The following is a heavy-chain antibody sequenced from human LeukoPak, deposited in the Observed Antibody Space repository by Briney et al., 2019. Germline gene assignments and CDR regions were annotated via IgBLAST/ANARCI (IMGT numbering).Heavy chain of an antibody. V-gene: IGHV1-69*13. J-gene: IGHJ4*02. CDR3: ARGSGYEAD. CDR1: GYSFINNG. D-gene: IGHD3-22*01. Sequence: SVKVSCKASGYSFINNGINWVRQAPGQGLEWMGGIIPIFGTANYAQKFQGRVTITADESTSTAYMELSSLRSEDTAVYYCARGSGYEADWGQGTLVTVSS. CDR2: IIPIFGTA.